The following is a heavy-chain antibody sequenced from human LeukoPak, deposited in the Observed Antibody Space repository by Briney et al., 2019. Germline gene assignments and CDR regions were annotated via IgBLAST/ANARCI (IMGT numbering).Heavy chain of an antibody. CDR1: GYTFTSYD. CDR2: MNPNSGNT. V-gene: IGHV1-8*01. D-gene: IGHD6-25*01. J-gene: IGHJ5*02. Sequence: ASVKVSCKASGYTFTSYDINWVRQATGQGLEWMGWMNPNSGNTGYAQKFQGGVTMTRNTSISTAYMELSSLRSEDTAVYYCARERIAARGWFDPWGQGTLVTVSS. CDR3: ARERIAARGWFDP.